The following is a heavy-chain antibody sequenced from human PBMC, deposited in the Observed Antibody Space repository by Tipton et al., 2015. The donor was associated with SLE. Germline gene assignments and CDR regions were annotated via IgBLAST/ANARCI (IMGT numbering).Heavy chain of an antibody. CDR2: IYYSGST. J-gene: IGHJ4*02. D-gene: IGHD3-22*01. CDR3: ARRLGSSGFDY. Sequence: TLSLTCTVSGGSISSYYWSWIRQPPAKGLEWIGYIYYSGSTNYTPSLKSRVTISVDTSKNQFSLKLSSVTAADTAVYYCARRLGSSGFDYWGQGTLVTVSS. V-gene: IGHV4-59*08. CDR1: GGSISSYY.